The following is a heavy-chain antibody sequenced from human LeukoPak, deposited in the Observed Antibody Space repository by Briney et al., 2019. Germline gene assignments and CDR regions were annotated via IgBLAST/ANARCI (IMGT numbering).Heavy chain of an antibody. D-gene: IGHD3-9*01. V-gene: IGHV4-4*07. CDR1: GGSISSYY. Sequence: SETLSLTCTVSGGSISSYYWSWIRQPAGKGLEWIGRIYTSESTNYNPSLKSRVTMSVDTSKNQFSLKLSSVSAADTAVYYCASTIIYDILTGYYSAFDYWGQGTLVTVSS. CDR3: ASTIIYDILTGYYSAFDY. J-gene: IGHJ4*02. CDR2: IYTSEST.